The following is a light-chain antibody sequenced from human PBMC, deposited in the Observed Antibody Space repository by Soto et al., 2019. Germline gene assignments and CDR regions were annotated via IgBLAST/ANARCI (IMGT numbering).Light chain of an antibody. J-gene: IGKJ4*01. Sequence: DIQMTQSPSSLSASVGDRVTITCRASQTISNYLNWYQQKPGKAPKLLIYDASNLKTGVPSRFSGSGSGTDFTFTISSLQPEDIATYYCQQYINLPLTFGGGTKVEIK. CDR2: DAS. CDR1: QTISNY. V-gene: IGKV1-33*01. CDR3: QQYINLPLT.